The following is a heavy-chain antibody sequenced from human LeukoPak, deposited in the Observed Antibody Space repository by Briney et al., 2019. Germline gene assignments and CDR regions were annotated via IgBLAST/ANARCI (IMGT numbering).Heavy chain of an antibody. J-gene: IGHJ3*02. CDR1: GFTFSSYE. Sequence: GGSLRLSCAASGFTFSSYEMNWGRPAPGKGLGWVSYISSSGSTIYYADSVKGRFTISRDNAKNSLYLQMNSLRAEDTAVYYCARERQYYYDSSGYYSASGGAFDIWGQGTMVTVSS. CDR3: ARERQYYYDSSGYYSASGGAFDI. V-gene: IGHV3-48*03. CDR2: ISSSGSTI. D-gene: IGHD3-22*01.